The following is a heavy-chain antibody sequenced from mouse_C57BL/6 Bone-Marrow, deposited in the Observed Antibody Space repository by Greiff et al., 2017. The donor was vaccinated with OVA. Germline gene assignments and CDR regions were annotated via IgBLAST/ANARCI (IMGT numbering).Heavy chain of an antibody. CDR2: ISDGGSYT. CDR1: GFTFSSYA. Sequence: DVHLVESGGGLVKPGGSLKLSCAASGFTFSSYAMSWVRQTPEKRLEWVATISDGGSYTYYPDNVKGRFTISRDNAKNNLYLQMSHLKSEDTAMYYCARASITTAHFDYWGQGTTLTVSS. D-gene: IGHD1-1*01. J-gene: IGHJ2*01. V-gene: IGHV5-4*01. CDR3: ARASITTAHFDY.